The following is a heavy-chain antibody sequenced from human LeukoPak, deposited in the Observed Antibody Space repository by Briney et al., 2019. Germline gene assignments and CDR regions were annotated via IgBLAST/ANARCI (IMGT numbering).Heavy chain of an antibody. V-gene: IGHV3-49*04. Sequence: GGSLRLSCTASGFTFGDYAMSWVRQAPGKGLEWVGFIRSKAYGGTTEYAASVKGRFTISRDDSKSIAYLQMNSLKTEDTAVYYCTRCLGVDIVAGDVWGQGNTVTVSS. J-gene: IGHJ6*02. CDR1: GFTFGDYA. CDR3: TRCLGVDIVAGDV. D-gene: IGHD5-12*01. CDR2: IRSKAYGGTT.